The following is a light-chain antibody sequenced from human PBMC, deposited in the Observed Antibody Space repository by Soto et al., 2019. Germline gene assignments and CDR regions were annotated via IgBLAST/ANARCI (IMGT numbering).Light chain of an antibody. J-gene: IGKJ1*01. V-gene: IGKV3-11*01. CDR2: DAS. CDR3: QQRSNWPPS. CDR1: QSVSRY. Sequence: EIVLTQSPATLSLSPGERATLSCRASQSVSRYLTWYQQKPGQAPRLLIYDASNRATGIPARFSGSGSGTDFTLTISSLEPEDFEVYYCQQRSNWPPSLGQGTKVDI.